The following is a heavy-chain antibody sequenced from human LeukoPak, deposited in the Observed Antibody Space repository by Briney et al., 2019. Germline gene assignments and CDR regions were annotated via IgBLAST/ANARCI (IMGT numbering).Heavy chain of an antibody. CDR2: INHSGST. CDR1: GGSFSGYY. D-gene: IGHD2-15*01. Sequence: KPSETLSLTCAVYGGSFSGYYWSWIRQPPGKGLEWIGEINHSGSTNYNPSLKGRVTISIDKSKNQFSLKLNSVTAADTAVYYCARAFLVGYSPEEYFFDYWGQGNLVTVSS. V-gene: IGHV4-34*01. J-gene: IGHJ4*02. CDR3: ARAFLVGYSPEEYFFDY.